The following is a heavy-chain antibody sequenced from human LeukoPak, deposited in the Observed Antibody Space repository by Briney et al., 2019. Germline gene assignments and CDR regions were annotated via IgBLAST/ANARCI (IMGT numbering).Heavy chain of an antibody. V-gene: IGHV4-59*01. CDR2: IYYSGST. J-gene: IGHJ4*02. Sequence: PSETLSLTCTVSGGSISSYYWSWIRQPPGKGLEWIGYIYYSGSTNYNPSLKSRVTISVDTSKNQFSLKLSSVTAADTAVYYCARDNWDYYGPGYYFDYWGQGTLVTVSS. CDR3: ARDNWDYYGPGYYFDY. CDR1: GGSISSYY. D-gene: IGHD3-10*01.